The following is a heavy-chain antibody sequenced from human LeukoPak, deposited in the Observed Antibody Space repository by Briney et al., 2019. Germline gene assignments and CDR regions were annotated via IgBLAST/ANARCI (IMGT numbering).Heavy chain of an antibody. CDR3: ARSEPALPH. Sequence: SETLSLTCAVYGGSFSGYYWSWIRQPPGKGLEWIGEINHSGSTNYNPSLKSRVTISVDTSKNQFSLKLSSVTAADTAVYYCARSEPALPHRGQGTLVTVSS. CDR2: INHSGST. CDR1: GGSFSGYY. J-gene: IGHJ4*02. D-gene: IGHD1-14*01. V-gene: IGHV4-34*01.